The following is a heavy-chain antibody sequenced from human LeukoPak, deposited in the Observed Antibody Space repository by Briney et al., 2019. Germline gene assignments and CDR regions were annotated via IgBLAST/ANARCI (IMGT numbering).Heavy chain of an antibody. J-gene: IGHJ4*02. CDR1: GFTFSSYA. Sequence: GGSLRLSCAASGFTFSSYAMGWVRQAPGKGLEWVSAITASGGNTYYADSVKGRFTISRDNSKDTLYPQVNSLRAEDTAVYYCAKGNGYSYGRYYFDYWGQGTLVTVSS. CDR3: AKGNGYSYGRYYFDY. CDR2: ITASGGNT. D-gene: IGHD5-18*01. V-gene: IGHV3-23*01.